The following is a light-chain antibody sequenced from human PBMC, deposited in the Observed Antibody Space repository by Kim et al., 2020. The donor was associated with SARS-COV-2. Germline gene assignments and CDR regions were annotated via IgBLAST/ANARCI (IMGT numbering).Light chain of an antibody. CDR3: QAWDSSTRVV. J-gene: IGLJ2*01. CDR1: KLGDKY. Sequence: VSPVQTASITCSGDKLGDKYACWYQQKPGQSPVLVIYQDSKRPSGIPERFSGSNSGNTATLTISGTQAMDEADYYCQAWDSSTRVVFGGGTQLTVL. CDR2: QDS. V-gene: IGLV3-1*01.